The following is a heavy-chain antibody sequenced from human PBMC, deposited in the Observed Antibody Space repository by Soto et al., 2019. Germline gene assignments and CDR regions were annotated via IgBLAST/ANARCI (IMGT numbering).Heavy chain of an antibody. CDR1: GGTFSSYA. Sequence: QVQLVQSGAEVKKPGSSVKVSCKASGGTFSSYAISWVRQAPGQGLEWMGGIIPIFGTANYAQKFQGRVTITADEATSTAYMELSSLRSGDTAVYYCARSPPSLYCTNGVCPSRYYYCGMDVWGQGTTVTVSS. CDR2: IIPIFGTA. V-gene: IGHV1-69*01. J-gene: IGHJ6*02. D-gene: IGHD2-8*01. CDR3: ARSPPSLYCTNGVCPSRYYYCGMDV.